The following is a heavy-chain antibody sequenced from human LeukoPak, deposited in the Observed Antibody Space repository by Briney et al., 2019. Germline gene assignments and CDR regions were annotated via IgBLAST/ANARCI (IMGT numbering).Heavy chain of an antibody. CDR3: ARVTSRNCYGSGSYPYY. Sequence: GGSLRLSCAASGFTFSSYSMNWVRRASGKGLEWVSSISSSSSYIYYADSVKGRFTISRDNAKNSLYLQMNSLRAEDTAVYYCARVTSRNCYGSGSYPYYWGQGTLVTVSS. J-gene: IGHJ4*02. CDR1: GFTFSSYS. D-gene: IGHD3-10*01. CDR2: ISSSSSYI. V-gene: IGHV3-21*01.